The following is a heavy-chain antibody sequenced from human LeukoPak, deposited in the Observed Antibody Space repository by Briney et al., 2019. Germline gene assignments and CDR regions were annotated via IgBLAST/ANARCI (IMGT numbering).Heavy chain of an antibody. CDR2: IRYDGSNK. CDR1: GFTFSLYA. J-gene: IGHJ4*02. V-gene: IGHV3-30*02. Sequence: PGGSLRLSCAASGFTFSLYAMHWVRQAPGKGLEWVAFIRYDGSNKYYADSVKGRFTISRDNSKNTLYLQMNSLRAEDTAVYYCAKDDGKYSRDLSLLDYWGQGTLVTVSS. CDR3: AKDDGKYSRDLSLLDY. D-gene: IGHD6-6*01.